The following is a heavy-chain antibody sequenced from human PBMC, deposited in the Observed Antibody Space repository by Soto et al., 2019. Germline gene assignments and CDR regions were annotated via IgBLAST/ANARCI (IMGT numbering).Heavy chain of an antibody. D-gene: IGHD1-26*01. CDR2: IWYDASNK. V-gene: IGHV3-33*01. J-gene: IGHJ5*02. CDR3: AREGGNCFHP. CDR1: GFTFSTYG. Sequence: QVQLVESGGGVVQPGRSLRLSCAASGFTFSTYGMHWVRQAPGKGLEWVAVIWYDASNKYYVDSVKGRFTISRDNSKNAPHLQINSRRVEDAGVYYCAREGGNCFHPWGQGTLVNVSS.